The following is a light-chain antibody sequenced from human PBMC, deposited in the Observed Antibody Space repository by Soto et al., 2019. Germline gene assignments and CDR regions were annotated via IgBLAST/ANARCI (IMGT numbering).Light chain of an antibody. CDR2: GAS. V-gene: IGKV1-39*01. J-gene: IGKJ1*01. Sequence: GDRVTITCRASQTISSWLAWYHQKPGKAPKLLIFGASRLQSGVPSRFSGSGSGTDFTLTISSLQPEDFATYYCQQTYSAPWTFGQGTKVDIK. CDR1: QTISSW. CDR3: QQTYSAPWT.